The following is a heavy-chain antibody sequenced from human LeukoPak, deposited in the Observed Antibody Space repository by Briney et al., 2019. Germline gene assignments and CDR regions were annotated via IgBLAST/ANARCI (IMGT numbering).Heavy chain of an antibody. D-gene: IGHD3-22*01. Sequence: WASVKVSCKASGGTFRSFAISWVRQAPGQGLEWMGGIIPIFRTANYAQKFQGRVTITADESTSIAYMELSSLRSEDTAVYYCARALRYYSDSSGYAFDYWGQGTLVTVSS. V-gene: IGHV1-69*13. CDR3: ARALRYYSDSSGYAFDY. CDR1: GGTFRSFA. CDR2: IIPIFRTA. J-gene: IGHJ4*02.